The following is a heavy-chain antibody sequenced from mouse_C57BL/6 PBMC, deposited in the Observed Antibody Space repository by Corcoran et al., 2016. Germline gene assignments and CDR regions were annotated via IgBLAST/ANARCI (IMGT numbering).Heavy chain of an antibody. J-gene: IGHJ4*01. V-gene: IGHV8-12*01. CDR1: GFSLSTSGMG. D-gene: IGHD2-3*01. CDR3: ARIAGDDGYYPYAMDY. Sequence: QVTLKESGPGILQSSQTLSLTCSFSGFSLSTSGMGVSWLRQPSGKGLEWLAHIYWDDDKRYNPSLKSQLTISKDTSRNQVFLKITSVDTADTATYDGARIAGDDGYYPYAMDYWGQGTSVTVSA. CDR2: IYWDDDK.